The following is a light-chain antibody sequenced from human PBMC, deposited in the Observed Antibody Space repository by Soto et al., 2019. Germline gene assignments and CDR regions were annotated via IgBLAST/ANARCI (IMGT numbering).Light chain of an antibody. CDR2: DAS. V-gene: IGKV3-20*01. Sequence: IGLSQSPGTRSLSPGETSTLSLRADQSVTGNFLAWYQQKPGQAPRLLIYDASNRATGIPARFSGSGSGTDFTLTISRLEPEDFAVYYCQQFSSYPLTFGGGTKVDIK. J-gene: IGKJ4*01. CDR3: QQFSSYPLT. CDR1: QSVTGNF.